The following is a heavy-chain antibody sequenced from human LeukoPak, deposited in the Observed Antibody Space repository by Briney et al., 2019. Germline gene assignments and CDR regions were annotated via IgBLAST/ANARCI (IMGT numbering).Heavy chain of an antibody. CDR2: MNPNSGNT. V-gene: IGHV1-8*01. Sequence: ASVKVSCKASGYTFTSYDINWVRQATGQGLEWMGWMNPNSGNTGYAQKFQGRVTMTRNTSISTAYMELSSLRSEDTVVYYCARVSLDYGDYPNWFDPWGQGTLVTVSS. CDR1: GYTFTSYD. D-gene: IGHD4-17*01. CDR3: ARVSLDYGDYPNWFDP. J-gene: IGHJ5*02.